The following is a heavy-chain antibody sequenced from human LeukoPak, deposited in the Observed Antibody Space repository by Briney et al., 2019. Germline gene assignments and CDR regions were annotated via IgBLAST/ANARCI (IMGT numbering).Heavy chain of an antibody. Sequence: RASETLSLTCAVYGGSFSGYYWSWIRQAPGKGLEWIGEINHSGSTNYNPSLKSRVTISVDTSKNQFSLKLSSVTAADTAVYYCARGALGYDILTGYPHYYYYYGMDVWGQGTTVTVSS. J-gene: IGHJ6*02. CDR2: INHSGST. D-gene: IGHD3-9*01. CDR3: ARGALGYDILTGYPHYYYYYGMDV. CDR1: GGSFSGYY. V-gene: IGHV4-34*01.